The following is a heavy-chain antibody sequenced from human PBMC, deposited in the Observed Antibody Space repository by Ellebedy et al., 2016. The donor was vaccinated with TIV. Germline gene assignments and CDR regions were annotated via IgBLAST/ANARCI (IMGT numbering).Heavy chain of an antibody. D-gene: IGHD1-26*01. Sequence: SETLSLTCTVSGASIRSYYWSWIRQPPGKGLEWIGYIDNSGTTNYNPSLKSRVTMSLDTSKEQFSLNLSSVTAADTAIYYCARDRGTYWFDPWGRGTLVTVSS. CDR1: GASIRSYY. J-gene: IGHJ5*02. CDR3: ARDRGTYWFDP. V-gene: IGHV4-59*01. CDR2: IDNSGTT.